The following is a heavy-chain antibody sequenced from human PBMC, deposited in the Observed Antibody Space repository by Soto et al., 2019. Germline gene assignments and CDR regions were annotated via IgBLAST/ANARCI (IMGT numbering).Heavy chain of an antibody. CDR2: ISYDGSNK. J-gene: IGHJ4*02. CDR3: AKGPLADYYFDY. Sequence: PGGSLRLSCAASGFTFSSYGMHWVRQAPGKGLEWVAVISYDGSNKYYADSVKGRFTISRDNSKNTLYLQMNSLRAEDTAVYYCAKGPLADYYFDYWGQGTLVTVSS. V-gene: IGHV3-30*18. CDR1: GFTFSSYG.